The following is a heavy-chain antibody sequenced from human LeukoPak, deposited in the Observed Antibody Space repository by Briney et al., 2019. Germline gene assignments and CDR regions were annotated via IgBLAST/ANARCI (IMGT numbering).Heavy chain of an antibody. CDR1: GFTFSSYA. Sequence: GGSLRLSCAASGFTFSSYAMSWVRQAPGKGLEWVSAISGSGTNTDYADSVKGRFTISRDNAKNSLYLQMNSLRADDTAVYYCAELGITMIGGVWGKGTTVTISS. CDR2: ISGSGTNT. D-gene: IGHD3-10*02. V-gene: IGHV3-23*01. J-gene: IGHJ6*04. CDR3: AELGITMIGGV.